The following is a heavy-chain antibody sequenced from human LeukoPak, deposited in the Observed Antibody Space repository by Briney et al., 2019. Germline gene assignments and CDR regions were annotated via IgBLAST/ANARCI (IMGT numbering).Heavy chain of an antibody. CDR3: AREDPPIAVAGHFDY. Sequence: GGSLRLSCAASGFTFSSYAMHWVRQAPGKGLEWVAVISYDGSNKYYADSVKGRFTISRDNSKNTLYLQMNSLRAEDTAVYYCAREDPPIAVAGHFDYWGQGTLVTVSS. J-gene: IGHJ4*02. D-gene: IGHD6-19*01. CDR1: GFTFSSYA. CDR2: ISYDGSNK. V-gene: IGHV3-30-3*01.